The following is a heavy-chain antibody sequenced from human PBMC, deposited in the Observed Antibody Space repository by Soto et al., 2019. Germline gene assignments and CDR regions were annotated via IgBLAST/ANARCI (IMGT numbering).Heavy chain of an antibody. Sequence: GGSLRLSCAASGFTFSNAWMTWVRQAPGKGLEWVGRIKSKADGGTTYYAAPVKGRFTISRDDSKNTLYLQMNSLKTEDTAVYFCTTVSQWEDIFDYWGQGTLVTVSS. V-gene: IGHV3-15*01. D-gene: IGHD1-26*01. CDR2: IKSKADGGTT. J-gene: IGHJ4*02. CDR1: GFTFSNAW. CDR3: TTVSQWEDIFDY.